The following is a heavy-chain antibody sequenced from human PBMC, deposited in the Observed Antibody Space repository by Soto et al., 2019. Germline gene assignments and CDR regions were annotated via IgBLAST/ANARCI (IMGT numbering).Heavy chain of an antibody. CDR2: INAGNGNT. V-gene: IGHV1-3*01. Sequence: VASVKVSCKASGYTFTSYAMHWVRQAPGQRLEWMGWINAGNGNTKYSQKFQGRVTITRDTSASTAYMELSSLRSEDTAVYYCARDGCSGGSCYHNRAFYYYYYMDVWGKGTTVTVSS. J-gene: IGHJ6*03. CDR1: GYTFTSYA. D-gene: IGHD2-15*01. CDR3: ARDGCSGGSCYHNRAFYYYYYMDV.